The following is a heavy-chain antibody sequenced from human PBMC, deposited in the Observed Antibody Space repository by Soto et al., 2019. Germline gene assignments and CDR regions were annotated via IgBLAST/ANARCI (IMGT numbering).Heavy chain of an antibody. CDR1: GGSVTSDEDY. Sequence: SLSLTCTVSGGSVTSDEDYWTWIRQSPGKGLEWIGYISNSGSTGYNPSLKTRLSMSVDRSKNQFTLRLTSVTAADTAVYFCATESGSTYGYFDHWGQGTQVTVSS. J-gene: IGHJ4*02. CDR2: ISNSGST. D-gene: IGHD5-18*01. V-gene: IGHV4-30-4*01. CDR3: ATESGSTYGYFDH.